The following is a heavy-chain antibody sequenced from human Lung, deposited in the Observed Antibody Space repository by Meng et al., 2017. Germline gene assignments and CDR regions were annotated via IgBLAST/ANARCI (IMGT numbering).Heavy chain of an antibody. CDR1: GGPVHSYA. J-gene: IGHJ5*02. CDR2: IIPAFEDP. CDR3: ARVERTYYDYVWGLGRFDP. V-gene: IGHV1-69*01. D-gene: IGHD3-16*01. Sequence: ELARCGTEWKGPGPSVTVTWTPPGGPVHSYAISWVRPAPGTGLEWMRWIIPAFEDPNRAQKFQGRVMITADESTTTAYMELISLRSEDTAVYFCARVERTYYDYVWGLGRFDPWGQGTLVTVSS.